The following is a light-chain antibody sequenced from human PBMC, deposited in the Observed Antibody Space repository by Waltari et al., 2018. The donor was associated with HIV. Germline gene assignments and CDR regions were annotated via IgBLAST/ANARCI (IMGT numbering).Light chain of an antibody. CDR3: QQSYSTPPYT. V-gene: IGKV1-39*01. CDR2: AAS. CDR1: QSIRTF. Sequence: DIQMTQSPSSLSASIGDRVTITCQASQSIRTFLNWYQQKPGKAPKLLIYAASNLQSGVPSRFSGSGSGTDFTLTISSLQREDFATYYCQQSYSTPPYTFGQGTNLEIK. J-gene: IGKJ2*01.